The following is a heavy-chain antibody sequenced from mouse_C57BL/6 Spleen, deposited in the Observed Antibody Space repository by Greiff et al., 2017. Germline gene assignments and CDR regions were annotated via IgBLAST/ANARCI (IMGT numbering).Heavy chain of an antibody. V-gene: IGHV1-63*01. CDR1: GYTFTNYW. D-gene: IGHD1-1*02. CDR2: IYPGGGYT. Sequence: QVQLQQSGAELVRPGTSVKMSCKASGYTFTNYWIGWAKQRPGHGLEWIGDIYPGGGYTNYNEKFKGKATLTADKSSSTAYMQFSSLTSEDSAIYYCASSRWGFPDYWGQGTTLTVSS. CDR3: ASSRWGFPDY. J-gene: IGHJ2*01.